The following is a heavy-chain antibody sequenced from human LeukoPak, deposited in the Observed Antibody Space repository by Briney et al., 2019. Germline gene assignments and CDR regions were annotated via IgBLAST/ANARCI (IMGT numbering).Heavy chain of an antibody. V-gene: IGHV3-53*01. J-gene: IGHJ4*02. CDR2: IYTGGGR. CDR3: ARDPGYSYGYDY. D-gene: IGHD5-18*01. CDR1: GFTVSSYY. Sequence: GGSLRLSCAASGFTVSSYYMNWVRQAPGKELEWVSVIYTGGGRYYADSVRGRFTISRDTSKNMVFLQMNSLRVEDTAVYYCARDPGYSYGYDYWGQGTLVTVSS.